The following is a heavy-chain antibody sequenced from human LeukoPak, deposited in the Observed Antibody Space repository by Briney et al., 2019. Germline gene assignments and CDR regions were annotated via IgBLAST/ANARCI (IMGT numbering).Heavy chain of an antibody. D-gene: IGHD1-26*01. Sequence: SETLSLTCTVPGGSISSYYWSWIRQPAGKGLEWIGRIYTSGSTNYNPSLKSRVTMSVDTSKNQFSLKLSSVAAADTAVYYCARGSWWEPTSMFDYWGQGTLVTVSS. CDR3: ARGSWWEPTSMFDY. J-gene: IGHJ4*02. CDR1: GGSISSYY. CDR2: IYTSGST. V-gene: IGHV4-4*07.